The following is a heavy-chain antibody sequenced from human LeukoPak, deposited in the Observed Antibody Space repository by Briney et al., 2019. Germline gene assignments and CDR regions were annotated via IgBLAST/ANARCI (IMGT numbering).Heavy chain of an antibody. Sequence: GGSLRLSCAASGFTFSSCAMSWVRQAPGKGLEWVSTISGSGGSTYYADSVKGRFTISRDNSKNTLYLQMNSLRAEDTAVYYCASSWEGITMITSFGYWGQGTLVTVSS. CDR2: ISGSGGST. J-gene: IGHJ4*02. V-gene: IGHV3-23*01. D-gene: IGHD3-22*01. CDR1: GFTFSSCA. CDR3: ASSWEGITMITSFGY.